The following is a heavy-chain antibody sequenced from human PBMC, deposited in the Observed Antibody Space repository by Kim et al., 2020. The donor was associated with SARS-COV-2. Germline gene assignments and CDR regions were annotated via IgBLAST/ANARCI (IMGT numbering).Heavy chain of an antibody. D-gene: IGHD2-15*01. CDR3: ARDFAICSGGRCPNNA. CDR1: GGSINNYY. CDR2: IFSSGSGST. Sequence: SETLSLTCSVAGGSINNYYWSWIRQPAGKGLEWIGRIFSSGSGSTNYNPSLESRVSMSVDTSKNQFSLQLTSVPAADTAAYYFARDFAICSGGRCPNNA. V-gene: IGHV4-4*07. J-gene: IGHJ3*01.